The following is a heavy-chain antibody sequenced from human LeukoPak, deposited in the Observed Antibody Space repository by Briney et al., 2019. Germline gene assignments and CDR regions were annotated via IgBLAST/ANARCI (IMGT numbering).Heavy chain of an antibody. J-gene: IGHJ6*02. CDR2: ISSSSSYI. V-gene: IGHV3-21*01. D-gene: IGHD3-10*01. Sequence: KTGGSLRLSCAASGFTFSSYSMNWVRQAPGKGLEWVSSISSSSSYIYYADSVKGRFTISRDNAKNSLYLQMNSLRAEDTAVYYCARDPLLLWFGELATTAPHMDVWGQGTTVTVSS. CDR1: GFTFSSYS. CDR3: ARDPLLLWFGELATTAPHMDV.